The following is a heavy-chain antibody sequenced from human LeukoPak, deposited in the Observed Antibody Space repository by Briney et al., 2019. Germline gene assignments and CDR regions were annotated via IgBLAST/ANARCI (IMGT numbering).Heavy chain of an antibody. J-gene: IGHJ4*02. CDR3: ARDWGGQLWLNY. CDR1: GGSISSGGYY. Sequence: PSQTLSLTCTVSGGSISSGGYYWSWIRQYPGKGLEWIGYIYYSGSTYYNPSLKSRVTISVDTSKNQFSLKLSSVTAADTAVYYCARDWGGQLWLNYWGQGTLVTVSS. CDR2: IYYSGST. V-gene: IGHV4-31*03. D-gene: IGHD5-18*01.